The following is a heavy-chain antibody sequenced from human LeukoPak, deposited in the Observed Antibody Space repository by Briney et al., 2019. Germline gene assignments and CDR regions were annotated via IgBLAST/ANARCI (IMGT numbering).Heavy chain of an antibody. V-gene: IGHV1-18*01. CDR3: ARDPPRDLYYDSSGSFDY. Sequence: ASVKVSCKASGYTFSSYGISWVRQAPGRGLEWMGWINVYNGDTNYPQNLQGRVTMTTDTSTSTAYMELRSLRSDDTAMYYCARDPPRDLYYDSSGSFDYWGQGTLVTVSS. D-gene: IGHD3-22*01. CDR1: GYTFSSYG. J-gene: IGHJ4*02. CDR2: INVYNGDT.